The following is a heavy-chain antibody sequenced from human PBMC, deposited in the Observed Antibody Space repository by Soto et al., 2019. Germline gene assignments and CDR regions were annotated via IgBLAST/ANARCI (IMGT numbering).Heavy chain of an antibody. D-gene: IGHD4-17*01. CDR1: GYSFTSYW. V-gene: IGHV5-10-1*01. CDR3: ARHNDYGDYAGVDYYYGMDV. Sequence: PGESLKTSCKGSGYSFTSYWISWVRQMPGKGLEWMGRIDPSDSYTNYSPSFQGHVTISADKSISTAYLQWSSLKASDTAMYYCARHNDYGDYAGVDYYYGMDVWGQGTTVTVSS. CDR2: IDPSDSYT. J-gene: IGHJ6*02.